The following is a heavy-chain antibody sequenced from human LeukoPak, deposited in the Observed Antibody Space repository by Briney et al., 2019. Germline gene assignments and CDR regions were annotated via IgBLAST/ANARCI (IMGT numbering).Heavy chain of an antibody. CDR2: INWSGDRI. Sequence: QPGGSLRLSCAASGFTFDDYAMHWVRQAPGKGLEWVSGINWSGDRIGYADSVKGRFTISRDNAKKSLYLQMNSLRAEDTALYYCAKGGIHRGYYYYYMDVWGKGTTVTISS. D-gene: IGHD6-13*01. J-gene: IGHJ6*03. V-gene: IGHV3-9*01. CDR1: GFTFDDYA. CDR3: AKGGIHRGYYYYYMDV.